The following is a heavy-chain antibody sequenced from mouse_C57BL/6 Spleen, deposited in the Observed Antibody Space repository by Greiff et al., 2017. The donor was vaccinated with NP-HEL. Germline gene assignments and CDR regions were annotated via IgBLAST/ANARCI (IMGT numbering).Heavy chain of an antibody. D-gene: IGHD4-1*01. Sequence: QVQLQQPGAELVRPGTSVKLSCKASGYTFTSYWMHWVKQRPGQGLEWIGVIDASDSYINYNQKFKGKATLAVATSSSTAYMRISSLTAEDSAVYYCAIGTGTVYFDYWGQGTTLTVSS. V-gene: IGHV1-59*01. J-gene: IGHJ2*01. CDR2: IDASDSYI. CDR1: GYTFTSYW. CDR3: AIGTGTVYFDY.